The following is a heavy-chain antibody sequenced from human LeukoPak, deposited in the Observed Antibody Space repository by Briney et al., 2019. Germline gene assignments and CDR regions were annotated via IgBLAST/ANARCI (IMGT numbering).Heavy chain of an antibody. CDR1: GGSFSGYY. J-gene: IGHJ3*02. CDR3: AXXXXKSSGWPRDAFDI. CDR2: INHSGST. D-gene: IGHD6-19*01. V-gene: IGHV4-34*01. Sequence: PSETLSLTCAVYGGSFSGYYWSWIRQPPGKGLEWIGEINHSGSTNYNPSLKSRVTISVDTSKNQFSLKLSSVTAADTAVYYCAXXXXKSSGWPRDAFDIWGQGTMVTVSS.